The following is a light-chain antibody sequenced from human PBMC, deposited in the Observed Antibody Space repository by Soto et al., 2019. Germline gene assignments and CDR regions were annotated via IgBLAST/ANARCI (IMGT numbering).Light chain of an antibody. CDR2: DVS. Sequence: QSVLTQPPSVSGSPGQSITISCTGTSSDVGGYNYVSWYQQHPGKAPKLMIYDVSNRPSGVSNRFSGSKSGSTASLAISGRQAEDEADYYCRSYTSSSTRVFGGGTKLTVL. CDR3: RSYTSSSTRV. CDR1: SSDVGGYNY. J-gene: IGLJ3*02. V-gene: IGLV2-14*01.